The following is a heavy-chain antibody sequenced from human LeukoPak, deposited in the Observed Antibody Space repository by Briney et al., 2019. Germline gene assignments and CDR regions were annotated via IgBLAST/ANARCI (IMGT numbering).Heavy chain of an antibody. Sequence: ASVKVSCKASGYTFTSYAMHWVRQAPGQRLEWMGWINAGNGNTKYSQKFQGRVTITRDTSASTAYMELSSLRSEDTAVYYCARDVGYCSCTSCLYDYWGQGTLVTVSS. D-gene: IGHD2-2*01. CDR3: ARDVGYCSCTSCLYDY. CDR2: INAGNGNT. J-gene: IGHJ4*02. V-gene: IGHV1-3*01. CDR1: GYTFTSYA.